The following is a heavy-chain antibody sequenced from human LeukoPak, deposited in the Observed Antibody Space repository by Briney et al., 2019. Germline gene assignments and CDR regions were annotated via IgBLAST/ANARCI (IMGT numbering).Heavy chain of an antibody. CDR1: GFTFTDYT. CDR2: ISSTSGFI. D-gene: IGHD1-1*01. V-gene: IGHV3-21*01. J-gene: IGHJ4*02. CDR3: ARGNDFDY. Sequence: GRSLRLSCAASGFTFTDYTMNWGRQAPGMGLEWVSSISSTSGFIYYADSVKGRFTISRDNAKNSLYLQMNSLRAEDTALYFCARGNDFDYWGQGTVVTVSS.